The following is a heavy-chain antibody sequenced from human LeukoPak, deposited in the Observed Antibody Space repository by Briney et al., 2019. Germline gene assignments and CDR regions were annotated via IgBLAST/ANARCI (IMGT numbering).Heavy chain of an antibody. V-gene: IGHV6-1*01. CDR3: ARNKDLYYDSSGYYSGYDY. D-gene: IGHD3-22*01. Sequence: SQTLSLTCAISGDSVSSNSAAWNWIRQSPSRGLEWLGRTYYRSKWYNEYAGSVKSRLTTNPDTSKNQFSLQLNSVNPEDTAVDYCARNKDLYYDSSGYYSGYDYWGQGTLVTVSS. CDR1: GDSVSSNSAA. J-gene: IGHJ4*02. CDR2: TYYRSKWYN.